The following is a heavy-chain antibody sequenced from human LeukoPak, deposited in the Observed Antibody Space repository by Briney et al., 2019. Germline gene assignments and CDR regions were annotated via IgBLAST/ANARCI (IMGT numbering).Heavy chain of an antibody. J-gene: IGHJ3*02. CDR3: ARLHERRAFDI. V-gene: IGHV4-4*09. Sequence: SETLSLTCTVSGGSISSYYWSWIRQPPGKGLEWIGYIYTSGSTNYNPSLKSRVTISVDTSKNQFSLKLSSVTAADTAVYYCARLHERRAFDIWGQGTMVTVSP. D-gene: IGHD5-24*01. CDR1: GGSISSYY. CDR2: IYTSGST.